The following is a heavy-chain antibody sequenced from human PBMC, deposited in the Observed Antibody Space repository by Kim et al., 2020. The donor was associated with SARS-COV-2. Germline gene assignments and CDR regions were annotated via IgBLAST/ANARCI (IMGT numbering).Heavy chain of an antibody. J-gene: IGHJ4*02. Sequence: ASVKVSCKASGYTFTSYYMHWVRQAPGQGLEWMGIINPSGGSTSYAQKFQGRVTMTRDTSTSTVYMELSSLRSEDTAVYYCARDTELWSLGTMVRGVIRPTFDYWGQGTLVTVSS. V-gene: IGHV1-46*01. CDR3: ARDTELWSLGTMVRGVIRPTFDY. CDR1: GYTFTSYY. CDR2: INPSGGST. D-gene: IGHD3-10*01.